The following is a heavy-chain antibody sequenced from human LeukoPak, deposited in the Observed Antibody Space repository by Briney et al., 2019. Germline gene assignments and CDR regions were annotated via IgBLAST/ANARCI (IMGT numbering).Heavy chain of an antibody. J-gene: IGHJ6*03. Sequence: PGGSLRLSCEASGFTFSSYAMSWVRQAPGKGLEWVSAISGSGGSTYYAHTVKGRFTISRDKSKSTLYLQMNSLRAEDTAVYYCAKVFWSGYYRDYYYYMDVWGKGTTVTVSS. CDR2: ISGSGGST. V-gene: IGHV3-23*01. CDR1: GFTFSSYA. CDR3: AKVFWSGYYRDYYYYMDV. D-gene: IGHD3-3*01.